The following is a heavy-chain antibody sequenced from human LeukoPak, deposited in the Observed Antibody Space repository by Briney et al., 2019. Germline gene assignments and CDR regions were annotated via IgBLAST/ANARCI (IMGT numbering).Heavy chain of an antibody. V-gene: IGHV4-59*12. CDR3: AREGRYRYGYNEYHLYMDI. J-gene: IGHJ6*03. D-gene: IGHD5-18*01. CDR2: IYYDGST. CDR1: GGSISTYY. Sequence: SETLSLTCTVSGGSISTYYWSWIRQSPGKGLEWSGYIYYDGSTNYNPSLKSRVTISVDTSKHQFSLKLSSVTAAETAVYYCAREGRYRYGYNEYHLYMDIWGKGTTVTVSS.